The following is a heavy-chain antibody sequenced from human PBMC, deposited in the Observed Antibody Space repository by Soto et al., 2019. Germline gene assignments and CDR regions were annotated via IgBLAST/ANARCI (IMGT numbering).Heavy chain of an antibody. CDR2: IIPIFGTA. CDR3: AREPRYYYGMDV. CDR1: GGTFSSCA. Sequence: ASVKVSCKASGGTFSSCAISWVRQAPGQGLEWMGGIIPIFGTADYAQKFQGRVTITADESTSTAYMELSSLRSEDTAVYYCAREPRYYYGMDVWGQGTTVTVSS. V-gene: IGHV1-69*13. J-gene: IGHJ6*02.